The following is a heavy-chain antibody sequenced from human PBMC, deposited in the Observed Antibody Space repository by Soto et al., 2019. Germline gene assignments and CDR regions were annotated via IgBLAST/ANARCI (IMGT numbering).Heavy chain of an antibody. CDR1: GFTFSSYA. V-gene: IGHV3-23*01. J-gene: IGHJ1*01. CDR3: AKALTYCSGGSCPEYFHH. Sequence: PGGSLRLSCEASGFTFSSYAMSWVRQAPGKGLEWVSAIGGSGVSTYYADSVKGRFTISRDNSQNTLYLQMNGLRAEDTAVYYCAKALTYCSGGSCPEYFHHWGQGTLVTVSS. D-gene: IGHD2-15*01. CDR2: IGGSGVST.